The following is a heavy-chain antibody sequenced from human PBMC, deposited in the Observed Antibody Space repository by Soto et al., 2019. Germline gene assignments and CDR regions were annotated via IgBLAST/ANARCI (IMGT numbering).Heavy chain of an antibody. CDR3: ANFVRRLWFGEARGSFDY. Sequence: PGGSLRLSCAASGFTFSSYAMSWVRQAPGKGLEWVSAISGSGGSTYYADSVKGRFTISRDNSKNTLYLQMNSLRAEATAVYYFANFVRRLWFGEARGSFDYLGQGTLVTVSS. J-gene: IGHJ4*02. CDR2: ISGSGGST. CDR1: GFTFSSYA. D-gene: IGHD3-10*01. V-gene: IGHV3-23*01.